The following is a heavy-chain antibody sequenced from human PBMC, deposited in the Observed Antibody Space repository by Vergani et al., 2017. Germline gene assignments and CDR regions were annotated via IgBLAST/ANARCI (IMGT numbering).Heavy chain of an antibody. CDR1: GYSIISGYY. V-gene: IGHV4-38-2*01. Sequence: QVQLQESGPGLVKPSETLSLTCAVSGYSIISGYYWGWIRQPPGKGLEWIGSIYHSGSTYYNPSLKSRVTISVDTSKNQFSLKLSSVTAADTAVYYCARLTHLWFYAFDIWGQGTMVTVSS. J-gene: IGHJ3*02. CDR2: IYHSGST. D-gene: IGHD3-10*01. CDR3: ARLTHLWFYAFDI.